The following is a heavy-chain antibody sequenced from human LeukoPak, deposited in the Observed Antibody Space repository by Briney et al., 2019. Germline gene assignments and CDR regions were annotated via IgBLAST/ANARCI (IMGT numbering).Heavy chain of an antibody. CDR1: GGSISSSNW. V-gene: IGHV4-4*02. CDR2: IYHSGST. D-gene: IGHD1-7*01. CDR3: VRDRELNY. Sequence: SGTLSLTCAVSGGSISSSNWWSWVRQPPGKGLEWIGEIYHSGSTNYNPSLKSRVTISADTSKNQFSLKLTSVTAADTAVYYCVRDRELNYWGQGTLVTVSS. J-gene: IGHJ4*02.